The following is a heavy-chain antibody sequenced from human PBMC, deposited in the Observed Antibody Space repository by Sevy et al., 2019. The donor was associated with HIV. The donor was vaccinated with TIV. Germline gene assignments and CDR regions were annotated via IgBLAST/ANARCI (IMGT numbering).Heavy chain of an antibody. CDR2: IRSKANSYAT. CDR1: GFAFSTHA. J-gene: IGHJ5*02. CDR3: TRHLYCSSTSCPGNWFDP. Sequence: GGSLRLSCAASGFAFSTHAMHWVRQASGKGLEWVGRIRSKANSYATANAASVKGRFTISRDDSKNTAYLQMNSLKTEDTAVYSCTRHLYCSSTSCPGNWFDPWGQGTLVTVSS. D-gene: IGHD2-2*01. V-gene: IGHV3-73*01.